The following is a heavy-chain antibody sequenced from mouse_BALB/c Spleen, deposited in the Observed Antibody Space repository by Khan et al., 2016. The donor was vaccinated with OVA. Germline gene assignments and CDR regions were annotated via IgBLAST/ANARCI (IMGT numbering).Heavy chain of an antibody. CDR1: GFTFRNYG. CDR3: TSHLTGSFAY. V-gene: IGHV5-6*01. CDR2: LSSDGTYT. Sequence: EVELVESGGDLVKPGGSLKLSCAASGFTFRNYGMSWVRQTPDKRLEWVATLSSDGTYTYYPDSVKGRFTISRNTAKNTLYLQMSSLKSEDTAMYYCTSHLTGSFAYWGQGTLVTVSA. J-gene: IGHJ3*01. D-gene: IGHD4-1*01.